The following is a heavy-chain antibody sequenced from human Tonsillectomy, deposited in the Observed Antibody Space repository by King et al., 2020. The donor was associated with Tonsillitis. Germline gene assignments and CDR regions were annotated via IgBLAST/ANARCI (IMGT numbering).Heavy chain of an antibody. J-gene: IGHJ3*02. CDR2: ISYDGSKK. CDR1: GFTFSTYG. Sequence: QLVQSGGGVVQPGRSLRLSCAASGFTFSTYGMHWVRQAPGKGLEWVAVISYDGSKKYYADSVKGRFTISRDNSKNTLYLQMNSLRAEDTAVYYCAKNSSSSLAFDIWGQGKMVTVSS. V-gene: IGHV3-30*18. D-gene: IGHD6-6*01. CDR3: AKNSSSSLAFDI.